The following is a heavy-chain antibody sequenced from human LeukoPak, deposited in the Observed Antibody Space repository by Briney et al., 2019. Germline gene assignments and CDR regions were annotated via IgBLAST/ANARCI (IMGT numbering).Heavy chain of an antibody. V-gene: IGHV3-49*04. D-gene: IGHD3-3*01. J-gene: IGHJ4*02. CDR1: GFTFGDYA. Sequence: TGGSLRLSCTASGFTFGDYAMSWVRQAPGKGLEWVGFIRSKAYGGTTEYAASVKGRFTISRDDSKSIAYLQMNSLKTEDTAVYYCTREAYYDFWSGYYPHYFDYWGQGTLVTVSS. CDR2: IRSKAYGGTT. CDR3: TREAYYDFWSGYYPHYFDY.